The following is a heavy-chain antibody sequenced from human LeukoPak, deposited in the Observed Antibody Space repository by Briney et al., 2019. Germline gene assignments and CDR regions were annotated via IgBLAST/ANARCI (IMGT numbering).Heavy chain of an antibody. V-gene: IGHV3-64*02. J-gene: IGHJ4*02. CDR3: ARDLSGGGLDY. CDR2: ISNNAVRI. D-gene: IGHD3-10*01. CDR1: ALTFTSYA. Sequence: GGSLRLSCAASALTFTSYAMHWVRQAPGKGLEYVSAISNNAVRIYYADSVKGRFTISRDNSKDTVYLQMGSLRPEDMAVYYCARDLSGGGLDYWGQGTLVTVPS.